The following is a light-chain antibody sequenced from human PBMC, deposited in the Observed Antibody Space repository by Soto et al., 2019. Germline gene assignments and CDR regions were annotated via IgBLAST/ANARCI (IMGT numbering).Light chain of an antibody. CDR1: SSDVGGYNY. Sequence: QSALTQPPSASGSPGQSVTISCTGTSSDVGGYNYVSWYQQHPGKAPKVMIYEVTKRPSGVPDRFSGSKSGNTASLTVSGLRAEDEAEYYCSSYAGSDRLVFGGGTKLTVL. V-gene: IGLV2-8*01. J-gene: IGLJ2*01. CDR2: EVT. CDR3: SSYAGSDRLV.